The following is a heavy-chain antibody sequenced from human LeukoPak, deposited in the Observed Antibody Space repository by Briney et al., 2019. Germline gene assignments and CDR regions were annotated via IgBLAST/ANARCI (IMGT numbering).Heavy chain of an antibody. CDR2: IIPIFGTA. D-gene: IGHD2-2*02. V-gene: IGHV1-69*13. CDR1: GGTFSSYA. CDR3: ARGPLGYCSSTSCYTRLVYYYYMDV. Sequence: GASVKVSCKASGGTFSSYAISWVRQAPGQGLEWMGGIIPIFGTANYAQKFQGRVTITADESTSTAYMELSSLRSEDTAVYYCARGPLGYCSSTSCYTRLVYYYYMDVWGKGTTVTVSS. J-gene: IGHJ6*03.